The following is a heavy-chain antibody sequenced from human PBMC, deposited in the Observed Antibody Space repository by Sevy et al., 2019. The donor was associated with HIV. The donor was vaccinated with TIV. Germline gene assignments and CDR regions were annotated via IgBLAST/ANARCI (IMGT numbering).Heavy chain of an antibody. CDR1: GFTFSDYY. CDR2: ISSSGSTI. CDR3: ARWDYYDSSGYYGGFDY. D-gene: IGHD3-22*01. J-gene: IGHJ4*02. Sequence: GGSLRLSCAASGFTFSDYYMSWIRQAPGKGLKWVSYISSSGSTIYYADSVKGRFTISRDNAKNSLYLQMNSLRAEDTAVYYCARWDYYDSSGYYGGFDYWGQRTLVTVSS. V-gene: IGHV3-11*01.